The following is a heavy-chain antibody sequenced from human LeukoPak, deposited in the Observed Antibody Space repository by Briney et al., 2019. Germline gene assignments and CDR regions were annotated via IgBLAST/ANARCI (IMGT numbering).Heavy chain of an antibody. CDR2: MNPNSGNT. CDR3: ARALRLMEEAFDI. Sequence: GASVKVSCKASGGTFSSYAINWVRQATGQGLEWMGWMNPNSGNTGYAQKFQGRVTITRNTSISTAYMELSSLRSEDTAVYYCARALRLMEEAFDIWGQGTMVTVSS. V-gene: IGHV1-8*03. J-gene: IGHJ3*02. D-gene: IGHD3-3*01. CDR1: GGTFSSYA.